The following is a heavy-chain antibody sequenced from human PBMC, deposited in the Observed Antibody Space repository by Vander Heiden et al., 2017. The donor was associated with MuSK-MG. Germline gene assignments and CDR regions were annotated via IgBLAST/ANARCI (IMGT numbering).Heavy chain of an antibody. Sequence: QVQLQESGPGLVKPSETLSLTGTVSGGSISSSYWSWIRQPPGKGLEGIRYIYYSGGTNYNPSLKSRVTISIDTSKNQFSLKVSSVTAADTAVYYCARPNDADAFDIWGKGTMVTVSS. J-gene: IGHJ3*02. CDR1: GGSISSSY. CDR3: ARPNDADAFDI. V-gene: IGHV4-59*01. CDR2: IYYSGGT.